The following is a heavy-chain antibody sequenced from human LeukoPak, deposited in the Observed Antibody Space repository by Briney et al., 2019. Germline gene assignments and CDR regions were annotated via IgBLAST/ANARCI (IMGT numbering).Heavy chain of an antibody. CDR3: ARDDSSGYPDY. CDR1: GGSISSGGYY. Sequence: SETLSFTCTVSGGSISSGGYYWSWIRQHPGKGLEWIGYIYYSGSTYYNPSLKSRVTISVDTSKNQFSLKLSSVTAADTAVYYCARDDSSGYPDYWGQGTLVTVSS. J-gene: IGHJ4*02. V-gene: IGHV4-31*03. D-gene: IGHD3-22*01. CDR2: IYYSGST.